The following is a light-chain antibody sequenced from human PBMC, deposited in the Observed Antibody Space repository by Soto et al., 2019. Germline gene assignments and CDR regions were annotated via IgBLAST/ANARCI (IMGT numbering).Light chain of an antibody. J-gene: IGLJ2*01. Sequence: QSVLTQPASVSGSPGQSITISCTGTSSDVAAYNFVSWYQQHPGEVPKLMIYEVIKRPSGISDRFSGSKSGNTASLTISGLQAEDEADYYCSAYTHSNTVIFGGGTKPPS. V-gene: IGLV2-14*03. CDR1: SSDVAAYNF. CDR3: SAYTHSNTVI. CDR2: EVI.